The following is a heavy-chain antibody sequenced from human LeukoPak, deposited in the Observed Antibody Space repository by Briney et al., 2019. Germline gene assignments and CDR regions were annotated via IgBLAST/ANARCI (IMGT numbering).Heavy chain of an antibody. CDR1: GYTLTELS. J-gene: IGHJ3*02. V-gene: IGHV1-24*01. D-gene: IGHD4-17*01. CDR3: ATAHGDSVVNAFDI. CDR2: FDPEDGET. Sequence: GASVKVSCKVSGYTLTELSMHWVRQAPGKGLEWMGGFDPEDGETIYAQKFQGRVTMTEDTSTDTAYMELGSLRSEDTAVYYCATAHGDSVVNAFDIWGQGTMVTVSS.